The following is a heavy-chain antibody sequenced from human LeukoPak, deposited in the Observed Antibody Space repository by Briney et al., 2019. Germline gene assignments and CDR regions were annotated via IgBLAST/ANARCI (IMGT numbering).Heavy chain of an antibody. D-gene: IGHD3-10*01. CDR1: VFTFSDYY. J-gene: IGHJ4*02. CDR3: AKDPRVRLFDY. V-gene: IGHV3-23*01. CDR2: ISGSGGST. Sequence: GRCLRLSCAASVFTFSDYYMSCVRQAPGKGLEWVSAISGSGGSTYYADSVKGRFTISRDNSKNTLYLQMNSLRAEDTAVYYCAKDPRVRLFDYWGQGTLVTVSS.